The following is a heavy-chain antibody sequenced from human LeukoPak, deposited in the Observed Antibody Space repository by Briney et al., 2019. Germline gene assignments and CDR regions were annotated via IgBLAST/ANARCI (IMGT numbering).Heavy chain of an antibody. D-gene: IGHD2-15*01. J-gene: IGHJ5*02. Sequence: GGSLRLSCAASGFIFSNYSMNWVRQAPGKGLEWVSSISSSSSYIYYADSVKGRFTISRDNAKNSLYLQMNSLRAEDTAVYYCARDRFVMVVAGPIFDPWGQGTLVTVSS. V-gene: IGHV3-21*01. CDR1: GFIFSNYS. CDR3: ARDRFVMVVAGPIFDP. CDR2: ISSSSSYI.